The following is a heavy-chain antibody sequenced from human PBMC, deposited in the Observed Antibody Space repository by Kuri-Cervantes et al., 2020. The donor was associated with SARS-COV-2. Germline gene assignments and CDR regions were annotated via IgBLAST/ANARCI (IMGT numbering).Heavy chain of an antibody. D-gene: IGHD2-2*01. V-gene: IGHV3-23*01. J-gene: IGHJ4*02. CDR2: ISGSGGST. CDR3: AKHYCSSTSCSYYFDY. CDR1: GFTFSSYA. Sequence: GGSLRLSCAASGFTFSSYAMSWVHQAPGKGLEWVSAISGSGGSTYYADSVKGRFTISRDNSKNTLYLQMNSLRAEDTAVYYCAKHYCSSTSCSYYFDYWGQGTLVTVSS.